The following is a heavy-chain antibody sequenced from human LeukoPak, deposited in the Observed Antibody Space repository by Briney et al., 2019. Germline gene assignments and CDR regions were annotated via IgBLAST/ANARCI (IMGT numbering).Heavy chain of an antibody. CDR2: FDPEDGET. V-gene: IGHV1-24*01. CDR3: ATDLVGFWSGYYWLDY. J-gene: IGHJ4*02. CDR1: GYTLTELS. Sequence: ASVKVSCKVSGYTLTELSMHWVRQAPGKGLEWMGGFDPEDGETIYAQKFQGRVTMTEDTSTDTAYMELSSLRSEDTAVYYCATDLVGFWSGYYWLDYWGQGTLVTVSS. D-gene: IGHD3-3*01.